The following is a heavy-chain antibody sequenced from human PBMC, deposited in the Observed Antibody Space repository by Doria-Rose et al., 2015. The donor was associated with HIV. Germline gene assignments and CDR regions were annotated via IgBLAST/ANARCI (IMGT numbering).Heavy chain of an antibody. V-gene: IGHV4-39*07. CDR2: SYFSGST. Sequence: QVQLQESGPRLVKPSETLSLTCTVSGGSFSSSCHWGWIRQTPEKGLEWIGNSYFSGSTYYNPSLKSRVTMSVDTSKTQFSLRLSSVTAADTAVYYCARDGIVGVISYFAYWGQGILVTVSP. CDR3: ARDGIVGVISYFAY. J-gene: IGHJ4*02. CDR1: GGSFSSSCH. D-gene: IGHD1-26*01.